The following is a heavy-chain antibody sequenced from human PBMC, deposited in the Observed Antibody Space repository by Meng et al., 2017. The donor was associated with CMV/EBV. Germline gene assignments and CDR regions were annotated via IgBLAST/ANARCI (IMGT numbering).Heavy chain of an antibody. CDR1: GFSLSISGVG. V-gene: IGHV2-5*02. CDR2: IYWDDDK. J-gene: IGHJ4*02. D-gene: IGHD6-13*01. CDR3: ARIAAAGRFDY. Sequence: QVTLRELGPTLVQPTQTLTLACTFSGFSLSISGVGVGVIRQPPGKALEWLALIYWDDDKRYSPSLKSRLTITKDTSKNQVVLTMTNMDPVDTATYYCARIAAAGRFDYWGQGTLVTASS.